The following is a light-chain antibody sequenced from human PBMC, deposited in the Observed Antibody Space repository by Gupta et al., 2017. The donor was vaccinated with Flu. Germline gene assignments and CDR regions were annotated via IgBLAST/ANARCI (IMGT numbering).Light chain of an antibody. CDR1: ALPNQF. J-gene: IGLJ1*01. Sequence: SYDLTQPPSVSVSPGQTARITCSGDALPNQFAYWYQQKPGQAPILLIYKDNERPSGIPERFSGSSSGTTVTLTISGVQPEDEADYYCQSADSSGSYYVFGVGTTVTVL. CDR3: QSADSSGSYYV. V-gene: IGLV3-25*03. CDR2: KDN.